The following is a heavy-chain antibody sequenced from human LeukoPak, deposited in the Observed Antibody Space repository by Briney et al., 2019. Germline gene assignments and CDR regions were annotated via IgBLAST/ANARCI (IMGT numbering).Heavy chain of an antibody. Sequence: PGGSLRLSCAASGFTFSSYWMSWVRQAPGKGLEWVANIKQDGSEEYYVDSVKGRFTISRDNAKNSLYLQMNSLRAEDTAVYYCARASYRYDFWSGYYPPYWFDPWGQGTLVTVSS. D-gene: IGHD3-3*01. CDR1: GFTFSSYW. CDR2: IKQDGSEE. CDR3: ARASYRYDFWSGYYPPYWFDP. V-gene: IGHV3-7*01. J-gene: IGHJ5*02.